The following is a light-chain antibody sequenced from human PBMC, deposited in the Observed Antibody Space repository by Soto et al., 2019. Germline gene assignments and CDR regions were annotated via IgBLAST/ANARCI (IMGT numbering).Light chain of an antibody. Sequence: ELVLTQSPGTLSLSPGDRATLSCRASQSISSNYLAWYQQKPGQAPRLLIYGASSRATGIPDNFSGSGSGTDFTLTISRLEPEDFAVYSCQHTQTFGQGTKVDIK. CDR2: GAS. CDR1: QSISSNY. CDR3: QHTQT. V-gene: IGKV3-20*01. J-gene: IGKJ1*01.